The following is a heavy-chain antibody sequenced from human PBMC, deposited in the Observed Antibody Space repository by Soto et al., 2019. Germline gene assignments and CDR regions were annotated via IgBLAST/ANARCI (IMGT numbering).Heavy chain of an antibody. CDR3: ARFFGSGFDY. J-gene: IGHJ4*02. Sequence: EVQLVESGGGLVQPGGSLRLSCVASGFTFSTDTMNWVRQAPGKGLEWVAHISTSGATRYYADSVKGRFTISIDNAKTSLYLQRESLRNEDTVVYYCARFFGSGFDYWGQGTLVTVS. V-gene: IGHV3-48*02. D-gene: IGHD6-19*01. CDR2: ISTSGATR. CDR1: GFTFSTDT.